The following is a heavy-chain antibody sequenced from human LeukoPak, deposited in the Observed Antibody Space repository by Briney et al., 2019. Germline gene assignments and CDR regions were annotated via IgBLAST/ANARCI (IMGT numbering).Heavy chain of an antibody. CDR3: VKGGSEGGDY. D-gene: IGHD1-26*01. Sequence: GGSLRRSCSASGFTFSSCAMHWVRQAPGKGLEYVSAISSNGAGTYYVDSVKGRFTIFRDNSKNTLYLQMSSLRPEDTAVYYCVKGGSEGGDYWGQGTLVTVSS. CDR1: GFTFSSCA. J-gene: IGHJ4*02. CDR2: ISSNGAGT. V-gene: IGHV3-64D*09.